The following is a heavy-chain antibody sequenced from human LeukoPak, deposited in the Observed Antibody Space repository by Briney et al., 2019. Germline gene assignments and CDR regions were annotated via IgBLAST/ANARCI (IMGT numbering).Heavy chain of an antibody. CDR3: ARALRYFDWLPDALSAPGIDY. J-gene: IGHJ4*02. D-gene: IGHD3-9*01. Sequence: SQTLSPTCTVSGGSISSGGYYWSWIRQHPGKGLEWIGYIYYSGSTYYNPSLKSRVTISVDTSKNQFSLKLSSVTAADTAVYYCARALRYFDWLPDALSAPGIDYWGQGTLVTVSS. V-gene: IGHV4-31*03. CDR1: GGSISSGGYY. CDR2: IYYSGST.